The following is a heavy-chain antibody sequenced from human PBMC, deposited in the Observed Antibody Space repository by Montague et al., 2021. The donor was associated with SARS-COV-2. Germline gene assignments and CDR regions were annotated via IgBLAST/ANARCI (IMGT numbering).Heavy chain of an antibody. V-gene: IGHV3-66*01. D-gene: IGHD3-22*01. CDR1: GFTVSSNY. CDR3: ARGYYDSSGYYATVGVH. J-gene: IGHJ4*02. CDR2: IYSGGST. Sequence: SLRLSCAASGFTVSSNYMSWVRQAPGKGLEWVSVIYSGGSTYYADSVKGRFTISIDNSKNTLYLQMNSLRAEDTAVYYCARGYYDSSGYYATVGVHWGQGTLVTVSS.